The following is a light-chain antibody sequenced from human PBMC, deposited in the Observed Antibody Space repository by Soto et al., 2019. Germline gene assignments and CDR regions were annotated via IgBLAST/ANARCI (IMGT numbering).Light chain of an antibody. CDR3: QHYGSSRT. V-gene: IGKV3-20*01. Sequence: TQSPATLSVSPGERATLSCRASQSVSSNLAWYQQKPGQAPRLLIYGASNRATGIPERFSGSGSGPDFTLTISRLEPEDFAVYFCQHYGSSRTFGQGTKVDIK. J-gene: IGKJ1*01. CDR2: GAS. CDR1: QSVSSN.